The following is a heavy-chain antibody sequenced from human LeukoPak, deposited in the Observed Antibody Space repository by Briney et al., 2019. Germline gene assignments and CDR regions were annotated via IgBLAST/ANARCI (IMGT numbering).Heavy chain of an antibody. CDR1: GGSISSYY. D-gene: IGHD3-22*01. CDR2: IHYSGST. Sequence: SETLSLTCTVSGGSISSYYWCWIRQPPGKGLEWIGYIHYSGSTNYNPSLKSRVTISVDTSKNQFSLKLSSVTAADTAVYYYARLLIGYFDYWGQGTLVTVSS. J-gene: IGHJ4*02. V-gene: IGHV4-59*08. CDR3: ARLLIGYFDY.